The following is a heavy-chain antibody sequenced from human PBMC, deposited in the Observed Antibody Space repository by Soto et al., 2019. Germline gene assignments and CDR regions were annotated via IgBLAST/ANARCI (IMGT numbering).Heavy chain of an antibody. D-gene: IGHD6-13*01. CDR1: GLTFSSYA. CDR2: ISGSGGST. CDR3: AKDHSSSSDYYYYGMDV. J-gene: IGHJ6*02. Sequence: GGSLRLSCAASGLTFSSYAMSWVRQAPGKGLEWVSAISGSGGSTYYADSVKGRFTISRDNSKNTLYLQMNSLRAEDTAVYYCAKDHSSSSDYYYYGMDVWGQGTTVTVSS. V-gene: IGHV3-23*01.